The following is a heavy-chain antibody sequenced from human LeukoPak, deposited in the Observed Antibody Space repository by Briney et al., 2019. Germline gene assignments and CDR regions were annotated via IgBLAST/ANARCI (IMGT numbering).Heavy chain of an antibody. J-gene: IGHJ4*02. CDR1: GFTFSDYY. V-gene: IGHV3-11*04. D-gene: IGHD4-23*01. CDR3: ARVPTVVREIDY. CDR2: ISSSGSTI. Sequence: AGGSLRLSCAASGFTFSDYYMSWIRQAPGKGLKWVSCISSSGSTIYYADSVKGRFTISRDNAKNSLYLQMNSLRAEDTAVYYCARVPTVVREIDYWGQGTLVTVSS.